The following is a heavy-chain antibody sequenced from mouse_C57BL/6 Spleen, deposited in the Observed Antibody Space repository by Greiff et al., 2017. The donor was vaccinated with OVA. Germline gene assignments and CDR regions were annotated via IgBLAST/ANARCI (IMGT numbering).Heavy chain of an antibody. V-gene: IGHV1-52*01. Sequence: QVQLQQPGAELVRPGSSVKLSCKASGYTFTSYWMHWVKQRPIQGLEWIGNIDPSDSETHYNQKFKDKATLTVDKSSSTAYMQLSSLTSEDSAVYYCATELGRRGYYFDYWGQGTTLTVSS. CDR3: ATELGRRGYYFDY. CDR2: IDPSDSET. J-gene: IGHJ2*01. D-gene: IGHD4-1*01. CDR1: GYTFTSYW.